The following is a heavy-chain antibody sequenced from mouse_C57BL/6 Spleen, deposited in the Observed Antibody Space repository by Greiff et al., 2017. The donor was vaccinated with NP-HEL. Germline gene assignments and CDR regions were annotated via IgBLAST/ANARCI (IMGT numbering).Heavy chain of an antibody. D-gene: IGHD1-1*02. CDR1: GYTFTDYE. J-gene: IGHJ2*01. V-gene: IGHV1-15*01. CDR3: TRSYGDY. Sequence: VQLQESGAELVRPGASVTLSCKASGYTFTDYEMHWVKQTPVHGLEWIGAIDPETGGTAYNQKFKGKAILTADKTSSTAYMELRSLTSEDSAVYYCTRSYGDYWGQGTTLTVSS. CDR2: IDPETGGT.